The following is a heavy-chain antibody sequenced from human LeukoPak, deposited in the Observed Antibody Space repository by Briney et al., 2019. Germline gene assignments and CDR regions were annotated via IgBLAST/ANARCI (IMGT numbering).Heavy chain of an antibody. CDR2: ITNSGGST. CDR3: ARDLNRVTEEYY. Sequence: PGGSLRLSCAASGFNVNTYAMTWVRQAPGKGPEWVSYITNSGGSTYYADSVKGRFTMSRDTSKSALYLQMNSLRAEDTAVYYCARDLNRVTEEYYWGRGTLVTVSS. D-gene: IGHD2-21*02. V-gene: IGHV3-23*01. CDR1: GFNVNTYA. J-gene: IGHJ4*02.